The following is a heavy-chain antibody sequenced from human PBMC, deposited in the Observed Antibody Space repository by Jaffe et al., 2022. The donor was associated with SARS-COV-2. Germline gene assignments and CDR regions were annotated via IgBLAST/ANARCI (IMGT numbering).Heavy chain of an antibody. CDR3: ARDYGYEFDY. CDR1: GYTFTNYG. J-gene: IGHJ4*02. V-gene: IGHV1-18*04. Sequence: QVELVQSGAEVKRPGASVKVSCKASGYTFTNYGISWVRQAPGQGLEWVGWIDAHNGRTNFAQKLQGRVTMTTDTSTNTAYMELRSLRSDDTAVYFCARDYGYEFDYWGQGSLVTVSS. CDR2: IDAHNGRT. D-gene: IGHD5-18*01.